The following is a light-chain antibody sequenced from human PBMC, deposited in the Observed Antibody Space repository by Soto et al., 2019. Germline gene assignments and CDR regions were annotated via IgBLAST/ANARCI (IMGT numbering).Light chain of an antibody. CDR2: RAS. J-gene: IGKJ1*01. CDR3: QHSYSSPPWT. Sequence: DIQMTQSPSSLSASVGDRVTISCRASQRISTYLNWYQQKPGTAPKLLIYRASSVKSGVPPRFSGSGSGRDFTLTISSLRPEDIATYFCQHSYSSPPWTFGQGTKVEVK. V-gene: IGKV1-39*01. CDR1: QRISTY.